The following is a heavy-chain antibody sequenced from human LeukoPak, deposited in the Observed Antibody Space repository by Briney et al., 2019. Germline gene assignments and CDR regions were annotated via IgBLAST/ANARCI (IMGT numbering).Heavy chain of an antibody. V-gene: IGHV4-4*07. CDR3: ARAPSQHCSSTSCHNYYYYMDV. J-gene: IGHJ6*03. CDR1: GGSISSYY. CDR2: IYTSGST. Sequence: SETLSLTCTVSGGSISSYYWSWIRQPAGKGLEWIGRIYTSGSTNYNPSLKSRVTMSVDTSKNQFSLKLSSVTAADTAVYYCARAPSQHCSSTSCHNYYYYMDVWGKGTTVTVSS. D-gene: IGHD2-2*02.